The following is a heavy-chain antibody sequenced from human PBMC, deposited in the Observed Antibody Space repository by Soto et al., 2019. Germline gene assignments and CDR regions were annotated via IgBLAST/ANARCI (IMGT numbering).Heavy chain of an antibody. Sequence: GGSLRLSCAASGFTFSSYGMHWVRQAPGKGLEWVAVIWYDGSNKYYADSVKGRFTISRDNSKNTLYLQMNSLRAEDTAVYYCARDRSPTMTTVTTWNYWGQGTLVTVS. D-gene: IGHD4-17*01. V-gene: IGHV3-33*01. CDR3: ARDRSPTMTTVTTWNY. CDR2: IWYDGSNK. J-gene: IGHJ4*02. CDR1: GFTFSSYG.